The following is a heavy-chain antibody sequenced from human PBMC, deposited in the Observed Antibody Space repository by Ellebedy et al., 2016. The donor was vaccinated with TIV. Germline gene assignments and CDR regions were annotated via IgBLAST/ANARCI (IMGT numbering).Heavy chain of an antibody. D-gene: IGHD1-14*01. J-gene: IGHJ1*01. CDR2: INPAGGST. CDR3: ARGAENQLIRVEYFQH. V-gene: IGHV1-46*01. CDR1: GYTFTSYH. Sequence: AASVKVSCKASGYTFTSYHMHWLRQAPGQGLEWLGIINPAGGSTTYAQNFQGRVTMTRDTSTRIVYMEMTSLQSDDTGIYYCARGAENQLIRVEYFQHWGQGTLVTVSS.